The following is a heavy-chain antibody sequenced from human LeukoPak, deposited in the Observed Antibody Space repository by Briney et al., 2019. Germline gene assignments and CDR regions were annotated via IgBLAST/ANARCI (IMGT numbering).Heavy chain of an antibody. CDR1: DGFTSSSIW. CDR2: IYHSGST. CDR3: ARGHDGSGSYYKTAAFDY. V-gene: IGHV4-4*02. J-gene: IGHJ4*02. Sequence: SLTCAASDGFTSSSIWWSWVAQRPGLGLKGIVDIYHSGSTNSNTSQKSRVTISVDKSKNQFSLKLSSVTAADAAVYYCARGHDGSGSYYKTAAFDYWGQGTLVTVSS. D-gene: IGHD3-10*01.